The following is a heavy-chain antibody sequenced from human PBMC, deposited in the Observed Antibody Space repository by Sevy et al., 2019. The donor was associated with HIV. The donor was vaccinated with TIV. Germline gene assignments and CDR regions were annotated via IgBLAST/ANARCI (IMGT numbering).Heavy chain of an antibody. CDR1: GFTFSSYW. D-gene: IGHD3-22*01. CDR2: IKQDGSEK. J-gene: IGHJ4*02. V-gene: IGHV3-7*01. Sequence: GGSLRLSCAASGFTFSSYWMTWVRQAPGKGLEWVANIKQDGSEKYYVDSVKGRFTISRDNAKNSLYLQMNSRRAEDTAVYYCAREGSGSLWYYFDYWGQGTLVTVSS. CDR3: AREGSGSLWYYFDY.